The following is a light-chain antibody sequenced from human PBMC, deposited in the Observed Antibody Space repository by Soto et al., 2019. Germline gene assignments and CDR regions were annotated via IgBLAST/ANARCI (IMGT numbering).Light chain of an antibody. CDR2: GAS. Sequence: EVVLTQSPGTLSLSPGDRATLSCRASQSVSSSYLAWYQHRPGQAPRLLIYGASRRAAGIPHRFSASGSGTEFTLIISRLEPEDFAVYYCQQYGFSSHTFGQGTNLEMK. V-gene: IGKV3-20*01. J-gene: IGKJ2*01. CDR3: QQYGFSSHT. CDR1: QSVSSSY.